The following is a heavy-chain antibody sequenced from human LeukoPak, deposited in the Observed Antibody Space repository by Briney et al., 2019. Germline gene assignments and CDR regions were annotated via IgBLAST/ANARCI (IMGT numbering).Heavy chain of an antibody. Sequence: GASVTVSFKASGYTFTGYYMHWVRQAPGQGLEWMGRINPNSGGTNYAQKLKGRVTMTRDTSISTAYMELSRLRSDDTAVYYCARGYCSSTSCYGLFDYWGQGTLVTVSS. V-gene: IGHV1-2*06. CDR1: GYTFTGYY. CDR3: ARGYCSSTSCYGLFDY. J-gene: IGHJ4*02. CDR2: INPNSGGT. D-gene: IGHD2-2*01.